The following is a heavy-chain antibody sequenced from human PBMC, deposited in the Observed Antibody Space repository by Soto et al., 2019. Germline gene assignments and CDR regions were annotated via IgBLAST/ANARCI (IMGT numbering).Heavy chain of an antibody. V-gene: IGHV3-23*01. J-gene: IGHJ6*03. Sequence: EVHLWESGGGLVQPGVSLRLSCVVSGFTFGSYAMGWVLLVPEKGLACVAILGGNGFTTYYADSGKGRFPISGDKSKSTLFLQMNSLRADDPGVYYCAKALRPSLNFFSYMDVWGRGTAVTVSS. D-gene: IGHD2-2*01. CDR1: GFTFGSYA. CDR3: AKALRPSLNFFSYMDV. CDR2: LGGNGFTT.